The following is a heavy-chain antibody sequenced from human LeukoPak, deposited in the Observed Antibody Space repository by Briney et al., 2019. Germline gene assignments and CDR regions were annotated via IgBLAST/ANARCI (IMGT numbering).Heavy chain of an antibody. CDR2: ISYDGSNK. CDR3: TRGDLVGVTGRAYQH. CDR1: GFTFSSYA. J-gene: IGHJ1*01. V-gene: IGHV3-30*04. D-gene: IGHD1-26*01. Sequence: GRSLRLSCAASGFTFSSYAMHWVRQAPGKGLGWVAVISYDGSNKYYADSVKGRFTISRDNAKNSLYLQMNSLRAEDTAVYYCTRGDLVGVTGRAYQHWGQGTLATVSS.